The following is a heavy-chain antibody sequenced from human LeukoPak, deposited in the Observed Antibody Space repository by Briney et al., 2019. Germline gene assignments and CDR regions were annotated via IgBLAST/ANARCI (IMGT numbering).Heavy chain of an antibody. D-gene: IGHD5-12*01. CDR1: GFTVSSNY. V-gene: IGHV3-66*01. Sequence: GGSLRLSCAASGFTVSSNYMTWVRQAPGKGLEWVSGIYGDGSTYYADSVKGRFTISRDNSKNTLYLQMNSLRAEDTAVYYCARDSGYISDYWGQGTLVTVSS. CDR3: ARDSGYISDY. CDR2: IYGDGST. J-gene: IGHJ4*02.